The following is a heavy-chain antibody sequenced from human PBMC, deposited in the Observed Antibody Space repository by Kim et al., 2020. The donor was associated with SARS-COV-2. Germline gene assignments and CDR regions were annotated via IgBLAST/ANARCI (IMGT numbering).Heavy chain of an antibody. D-gene: IGHD3-10*02. J-gene: IGHJ4*02. CDR1: GFAFSDYT. Sequence: GGSLRLSCAASGFAFSDYTMTWFRQAPGKGLQWVSAVDRRGGNIYYADSVKGRFTISRDNSNNLLFLQMNSLRAEDTAIYFCATYVQTRGAEDYWGQGTLVAVSS. CDR3: ATYVQTRGAEDY. V-gene: IGHV3-23*01. CDR2: VDRRGGNI.